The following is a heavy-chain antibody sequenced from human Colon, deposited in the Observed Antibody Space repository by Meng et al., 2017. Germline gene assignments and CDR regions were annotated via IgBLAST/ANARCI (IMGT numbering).Heavy chain of an antibody. CDR1: GYTFTSHA. CDR2: INIGNGNT. Sequence: QVQVVKSGAGVKKPGASVKVSCKASGYTFTSHALYWLRQAPGQRPEWMGWINIGNGNTKYSQNFQGRVTFTRDTSASTAYMELNSLRSEDTAVYYCARDKGDWVLGDYWGQGTLVTVSS. V-gene: IGHV1-3*04. CDR3: ARDKGDWVLGDY. D-gene: IGHD2-21*01. J-gene: IGHJ4*02.